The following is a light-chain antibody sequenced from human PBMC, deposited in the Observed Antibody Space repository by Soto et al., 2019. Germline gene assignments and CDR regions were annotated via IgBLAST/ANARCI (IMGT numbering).Light chain of an antibody. Sequence: QSALTQPPSASGTPGQRVTISCSGSSSNIGSNYVYWYQQLPGTAPKLLIYRNNQRPSGVPDRFSGSKSGTSASLAISGLRSEDEAEYYCAAWDDSLSGHVVFGGGTQLTVL. CDR2: RNN. CDR1: SSNIGSNY. V-gene: IGLV1-47*01. CDR3: AAWDDSLSGHVV. J-gene: IGLJ2*01.